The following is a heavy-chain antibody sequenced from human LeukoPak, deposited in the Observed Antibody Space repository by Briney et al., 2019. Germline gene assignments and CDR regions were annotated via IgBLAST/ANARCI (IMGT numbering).Heavy chain of an antibody. V-gene: IGHV4-34*01. CDR3: ARGRRVSYYDFWSGYYGAFDI. J-gene: IGHJ3*02. Sequence: SETLSLTCAVYGGSFSGYYWSWIRQPPGKGLEWIGEINHSGSTNYNPSLKSRVTISVDTSKNQSSLKLRSVTAADTAVYYCARGRRVSYYDFWSGYYGAFDIWGQGTMVTVSS. D-gene: IGHD3-3*01. CDR1: GGSFSGYY. CDR2: INHSGST.